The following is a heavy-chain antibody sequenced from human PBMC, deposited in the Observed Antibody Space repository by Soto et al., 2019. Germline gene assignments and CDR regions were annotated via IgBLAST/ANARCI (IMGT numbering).Heavy chain of an antibody. D-gene: IGHD2-2*03. J-gene: IGHJ4*02. Sequence: EVQLVESGGGLVQPGESLTLSCAASGFTFSSYWMHWVRQAPGKGLVWVSRIKSDGSGTYYADSVKGRLTISRDNAKNKVLLQNNRLRGEDTAVYFFARGDGDLYGGNCYLGRQWGQGTLVTVSS. V-gene: IGHV3-74*01. CDR2: IKSDGSGT. CDR1: GFTFSSYW. CDR3: ARGDGDLYGGNCYLGRQ.